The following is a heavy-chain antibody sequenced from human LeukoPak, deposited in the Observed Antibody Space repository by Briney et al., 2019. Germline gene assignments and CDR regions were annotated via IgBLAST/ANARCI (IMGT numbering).Heavy chain of an antibody. V-gene: IGHV3-23*01. Sequence: GGSLRLSCAASGFTFSSYGMSWVRQAPGKGLEWVSAISGSGGSTYYADSVKGRFTISRDNSKNTLYLQMNSLRVEDTAVYYCARDQGYDILTGYHYWGQGTLVTVSS. D-gene: IGHD3-9*01. J-gene: IGHJ4*02. CDR3: ARDQGYDILTGYHY. CDR2: ISGSGGST. CDR1: GFTFSSYG.